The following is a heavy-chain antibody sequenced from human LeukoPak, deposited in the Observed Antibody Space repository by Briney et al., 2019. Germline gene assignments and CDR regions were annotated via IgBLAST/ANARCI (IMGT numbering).Heavy chain of an antibody. J-gene: IGHJ4*02. V-gene: IGHV3-30*18. D-gene: IGHD3-10*01. Sequence: GGSLRLSRAASGFTFSSYAMHWVRQAPGKGLEWVAIISYDGTKKDYADPVKGRFTVSRDNSKNTLSLQMSSLRPEDTAVYYCGKDGIARGSGSYLDYWGEGTPVTVSS. CDR2: ISYDGTKK. CDR3: GKDGIARGSGSYLDY. CDR1: GFTFSSYA.